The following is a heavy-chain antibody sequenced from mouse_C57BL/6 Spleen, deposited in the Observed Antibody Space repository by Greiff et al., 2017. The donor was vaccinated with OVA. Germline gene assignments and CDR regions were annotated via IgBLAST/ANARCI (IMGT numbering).Heavy chain of an antibody. CDR2: IDPSDSET. D-gene: IGHD2-1*01. J-gene: IGHJ2*01. CDR3: ARGAYGNYVDY. CDR1: GYTFTSYW. V-gene: IGHV1-52*01. Sequence: VQLQQPGAELVRPGSSVKLSCKASGYTFTSYWMHWVKQRPIQGLEWIGNIDPSDSETHYNQKFKDKATLTVDKSSSTAYMQLSSLTSEDSAVYYCARGAYGNYVDYWGQGTTLTVSS.